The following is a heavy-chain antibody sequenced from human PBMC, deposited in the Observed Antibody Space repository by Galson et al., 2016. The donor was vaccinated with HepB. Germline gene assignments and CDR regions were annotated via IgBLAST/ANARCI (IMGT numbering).Heavy chain of an antibody. V-gene: IGHV1-69*13. CDR3: ARAVEMATVDIGWVDP. Sequence: SVKVSCKASGGTFSSYAISWVRQAPGQGLEWMGGIIPIFGTPNYAQKFQDGVTITADESTSTVYMELSSLRSEDTAVYYCARAVEMATVDIGWVDPWGQGTQVTVSS. J-gene: IGHJ5*02. CDR2: IIPIFGTP. CDR1: GGTFSSYA. D-gene: IGHD5-24*01.